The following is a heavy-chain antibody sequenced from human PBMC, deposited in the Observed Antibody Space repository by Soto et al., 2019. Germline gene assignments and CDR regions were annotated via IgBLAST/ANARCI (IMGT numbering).Heavy chain of an antibody. J-gene: IGHJ4*02. CDR2: ISYDGSNK. CDR1: GFTFSSYG. CDR3: AKERLLGDYYFDY. D-gene: IGHD3-10*01. V-gene: IGHV3-30*18. Sequence: GGSLRLSCAASGFTFSSYGMHWVRQAPGKGLEWVAVISYDGSNKYYADSVKGRFTISRDNSKNTLYLQMNSLRAEDTAVYYCAKERLLGDYYFDYWSQGTLGTVSS.